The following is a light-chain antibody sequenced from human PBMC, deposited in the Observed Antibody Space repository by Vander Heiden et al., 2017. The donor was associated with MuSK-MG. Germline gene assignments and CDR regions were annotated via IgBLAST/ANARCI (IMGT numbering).Light chain of an antibody. J-gene: IGLJ2*01. V-gene: IGLV1-47*01. CDR2: RNN. Sequence: QSVLTQPPSASGTPGQRVTISCFGSSSNIGSNYVYWYQQLPGTAPKLLIYRNNQRPSGVPDRFSGSKSGTSASLAISGLRSEDEADYYCAAWDDSLSGVVFGGGTKLTV. CDR3: AAWDDSLSGVV. CDR1: SSNIGSNY.